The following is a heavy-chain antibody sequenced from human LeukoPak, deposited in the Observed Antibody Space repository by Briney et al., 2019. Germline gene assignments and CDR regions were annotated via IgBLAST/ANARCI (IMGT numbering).Heavy chain of an antibody. CDR3: ARPAVAGIVYYYYGMDV. Sequence: SVKVSCKASGGTFSSYAISWVRQAPGQGLEWMGGIIPIFGTANYAQKFQGRVTITADESTSTAYMELSSLRSEDTAVYYCARPAVAGIVYYYYGMDVWGQGPRSPSP. CDR2: IIPIFGTA. D-gene: IGHD6-19*01. V-gene: IGHV1-69*13. J-gene: IGHJ6*02. CDR1: GGTFSSYA.